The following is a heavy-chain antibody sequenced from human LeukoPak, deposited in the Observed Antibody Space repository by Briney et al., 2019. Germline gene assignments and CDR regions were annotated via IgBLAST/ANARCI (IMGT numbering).Heavy chain of an antibody. CDR2: ISGSGGST. CDR1: EFTFSSYA. CDR3: ATPYDFWSGTLYYFDY. D-gene: IGHD3-3*01. J-gene: IGHJ4*02. Sequence: GGSLRLSCAASEFTFSSYAMSWVRQAPGKGLEGVSAISGSGGSTYYADSVKGRFTISRENSKNTLYPQMNSLRAEDTAVYYCATPYDFWSGTLYYFDYWGQGTLVTVSS. V-gene: IGHV3-23*01.